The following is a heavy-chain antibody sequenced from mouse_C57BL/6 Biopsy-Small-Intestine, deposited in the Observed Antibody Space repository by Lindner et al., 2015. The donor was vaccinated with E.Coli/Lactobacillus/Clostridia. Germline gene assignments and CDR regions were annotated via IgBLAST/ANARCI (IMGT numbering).Heavy chain of an antibody. CDR1: GGTFSTYA. Sequence: SVKVSCKASGGTFSTYAISWVRQAPGQGLEWLGRIIPMYGTTEYAQKFQGRVTITADGSTGTGDMELSGLTSEDTAVYYCAREPLPTPGWFDPWGQGTLVSVSS. CDR3: AREPLPTPGWFDP. V-gene: IGHV1-79*01. CDR2: IIPMYGTT. J-gene: IGHJ4*01. D-gene: IGHD2-10*01.